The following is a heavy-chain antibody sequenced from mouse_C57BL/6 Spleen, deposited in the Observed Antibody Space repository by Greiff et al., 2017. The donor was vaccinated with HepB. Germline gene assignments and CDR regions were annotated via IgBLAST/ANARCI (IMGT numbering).Heavy chain of an antibody. J-gene: IGHJ4*01. D-gene: IGHD4-1*01. CDR2: IDPSDSYT. V-gene: IGHV1-69*01. CDR1: GYTFTSYW. CDR3: ARRTGGAMDY. Sequence: VQLQQPGAELVMPGASVKLSCKASGYTFTSYWMHWVKQRPGQGLEWIGEIDPSDSYTNYTQKFKGKSTLTVDKSSSTAYMQLSSLTSEDSAVYYCARRTGGAMDYWGQGTSVTVSS.